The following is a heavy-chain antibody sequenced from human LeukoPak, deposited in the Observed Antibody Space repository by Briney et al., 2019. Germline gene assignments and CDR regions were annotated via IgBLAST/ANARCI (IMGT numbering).Heavy chain of an antibody. J-gene: IGHJ4*02. Sequence: GGSLRLSCAASGFTFSSYSMSWVRQAPGKGLKWVSSISNSGSYIYYADSVKGRFTISRDNAKNSLYLQMNSLRAEDTAVYYCANHLACGSTSCPPFDYWGQGTLVTVSS. CDR1: GFTFSSYS. V-gene: IGHV3-21*01. D-gene: IGHD2-2*01. CDR2: ISNSGSYI. CDR3: ANHLACGSTSCPPFDY.